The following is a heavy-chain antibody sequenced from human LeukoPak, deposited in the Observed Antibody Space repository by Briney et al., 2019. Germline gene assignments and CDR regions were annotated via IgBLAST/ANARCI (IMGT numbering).Heavy chain of an antibody. V-gene: IGHV3-21*01. CDR3: ARMTGPSTRNWPYFDC. CDR2: ISGDTSHI. D-gene: IGHD1-1*01. CDR1: GFTFSDYF. J-gene: IGHJ4*02. Sequence: RPGGSLRLSCAASGFTFSDYFINWVRQAPGKGLEWVSSISGDTSHIYYADSVKGRFTISRDNAKNSLYLQTNSLRADDTAVYYCARMTGPSTRNWPYFDCWGQGTLVTVSS.